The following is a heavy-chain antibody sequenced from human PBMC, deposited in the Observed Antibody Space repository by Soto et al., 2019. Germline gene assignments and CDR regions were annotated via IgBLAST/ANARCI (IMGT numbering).Heavy chain of an antibody. CDR1: GGSISSSSYY. Sequence: SETLSLTCTVSGGSISSSSYYWGWIRQPPGKGLEWIGSIYYSGSTYYNPSLKSRVTISVDTSKNQFSLKLSSVTAADTAVYYCARHFPFVAAAGIDYWGQGTLVTVSS. D-gene: IGHD6-13*01. V-gene: IGHV4-39*01. CDR3: ARHFPFVAAAGIDY. J-gene: IGHJ4*02. CDR2: IYYSGST.